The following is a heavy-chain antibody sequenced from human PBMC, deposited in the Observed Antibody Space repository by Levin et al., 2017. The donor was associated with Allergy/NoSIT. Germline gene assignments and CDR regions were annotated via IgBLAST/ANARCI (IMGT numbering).Heavy chain of an antibody. J-gene: IGHJ1*01. Sequence: PGESLKISCAASGFTFRTHWMTWVRQAPGRGLEWVANIQQDGNEKYYVDSVKGRFTISRDNAKSSVFLQMSSLIVEDTAMYYCAMAGKWNKVWMCYPQHWGQGTLVTVSS. CDR2: IQQDGNEK. CDR3: AMAGKWNKVWMCYPQH. D-gene: IGHD1/OR15-1a*01. V-gene: IGHV3-7*04. CDR1: GFTFRTHW.